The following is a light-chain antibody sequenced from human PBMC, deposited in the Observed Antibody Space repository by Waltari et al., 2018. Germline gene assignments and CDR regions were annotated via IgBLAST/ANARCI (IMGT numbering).Light chain of an antibody. J-gene: IGKJ5*01. V-gene: IGKV3-15*01. CDR2: DAS. Sequence: EVVMTQSPATLSVSPGGRATLSCRASQSIATNLAWYQQRRGQAPKLLIFDASTRATSISGRFSGSGSGTEFILTISSLQSEDSAVYYCQQYNRWPPITFGQGTRLEIK. CDR3: QQYNRWPPIT. CDR1: QSIATN.